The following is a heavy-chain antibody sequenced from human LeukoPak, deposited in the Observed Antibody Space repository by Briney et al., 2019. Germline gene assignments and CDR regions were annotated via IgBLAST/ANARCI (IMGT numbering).Heavy chain of an antibody. D-gene: IGHD3-3*01. CDR3: ARVKYRDFWSGNDAFEI. J-gene: IGHJ3*02. V-gene: IGHV3-7*01. CDR2: IKQGGSEK. Sequence: GGSLRLSCAASGFTFSRYWVSWVRQAPGKGLEWVANIKQGGSEKYYVDSVKGRFTISRDNAKNSLYLQMNSLRAEDTAVYYCARVKYRDFWSGNDAFEIWGQGTMVTVSS. CDR1: GFTFSRYW.